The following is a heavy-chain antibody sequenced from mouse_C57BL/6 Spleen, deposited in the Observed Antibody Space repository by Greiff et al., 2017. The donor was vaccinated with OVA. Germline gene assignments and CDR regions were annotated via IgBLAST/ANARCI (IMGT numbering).Heavy chain of an antibody. Sequence: QVQLQQPGAELVKPGASVKMSCKASGYTFTSYWITWVKQRPGQGLEWIGDIYPGSGSTNYNEKFKSKATLTVDTSSSTAYMQLSSLTSEDSAVYYCARSRAYYSSYYFDYWGQGTTLTVSS. CDR3: ARSRAYYSSYYFDY. D-gene: IGHD2-5*01. CDR1: GYTFTSYW. V-gene: IGHV1-55*01. J-gene: IGHJ2*01. CDR2: IYPGSGST.